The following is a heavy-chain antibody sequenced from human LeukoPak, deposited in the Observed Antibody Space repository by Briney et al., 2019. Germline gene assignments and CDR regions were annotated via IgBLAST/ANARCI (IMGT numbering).Heavy chain of an antibody. CDR1: GFTFSSYG. CDR2: IWYDGSNK. Sequence: GRSLRLSCAASGFTFSSYGMHWVRQAPGKGLEWVAVIWYDGSNKYYADSVKGRFTISRDNSKNTLYLQMNSLRAEDTAVYYCARLESNGYTRAEYFQHWGQGTLVTVSS. V-gene: IGHV3-33*01. J-gene: IGHJ1*01. CDR3: ARLESNGYTRAEYFQH. D-gene: IGHD5-24*01.